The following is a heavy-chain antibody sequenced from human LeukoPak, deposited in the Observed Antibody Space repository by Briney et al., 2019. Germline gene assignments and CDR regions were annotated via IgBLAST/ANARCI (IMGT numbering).Heavy chain of an antibody. CDR1: GFTFSSYE. CDR2: ISSSGSTI. D-gene: IGHD4-23*01. J-gene: IGHJ4*02. Sequence: GGSLRLSCAASGFTFSSYEMNWVRQAPGKGLEWVSYISSSGSTIYYADSVKGRFTISRDDAKNSLYLQMNSLRAEDTAVYYCARDPSGGDYWGQGTLVTVSS. CDR3: ARDPSGGDY. V-gene: IGHV3-48*03.